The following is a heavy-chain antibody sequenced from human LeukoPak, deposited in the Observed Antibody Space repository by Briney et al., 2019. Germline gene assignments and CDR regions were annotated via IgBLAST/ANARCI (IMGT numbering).Heavy chain of an antibody. J-gene: IGHJ5*02. CDR1: GFTFSSYE. D-gene: IGHD6-19*01. CDR2: ISSSGSTI. CDR3: ARSRGIAVAGRWFDP. Sequence: GGSLRLSCAASGFTFSSYELNWVRQAPGKGLEWVSYISSSGSTIYYADSVQGRFTISRDNAKNSVYLQMKSLRAEDTAVYYCARSRGIAVAGRWFDPWGQGTLVTVSS. V-gene: IGHV3-48*03.